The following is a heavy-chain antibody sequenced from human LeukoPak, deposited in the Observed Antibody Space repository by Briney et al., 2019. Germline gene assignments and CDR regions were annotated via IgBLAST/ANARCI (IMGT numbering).Heavy chain of an antibody. CDR1: GGSISSYY. Sequence: SETLSLTCTVSGGSISSYYWSWIRQPPGKGLEWIGYTYYSGSTNYNPSLKSRVTISVDTSKNQFSLKLSSVTAADTAVYYCARHSTNGVLDWFDPWGQGTLVTVSS. CDR2: TYYSGST. J-gene: IGHJ5*02. D-gene: IGHD2-8*01. V-gene: IGHV4-59*08. CDR3: ARHSTNGVLDWFDP.